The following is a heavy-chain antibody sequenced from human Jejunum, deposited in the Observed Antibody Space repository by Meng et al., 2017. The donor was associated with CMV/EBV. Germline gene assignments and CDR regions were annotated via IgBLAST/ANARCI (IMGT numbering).Heavy chain of an antibody. D-gene: IGHD3-16*01. Sequence: SCKAYGYTFTGYYLHWVRQAPGQGLEWMGRINPDSGSTNYAQKFQDRVSLTTDTSISTAYMELVWLRSDDTALYYCARDWGKGGLDYWGQGTLVTVSS. V-gene: IGHV1-2*06. J-gene: IGHJ4*02. CDR2: INPDSGST. CDR3: ARDWGKGGLDY. CDR1: GYTFTGYY.